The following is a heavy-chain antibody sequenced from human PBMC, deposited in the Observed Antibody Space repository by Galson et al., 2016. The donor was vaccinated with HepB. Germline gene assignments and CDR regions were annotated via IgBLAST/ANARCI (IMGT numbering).Heavy chain of an antibody. CDR2: IYWDGDK. J-gene: IGHJ3*02. CDR3: AHFSSGWYSVGRAFDI. Sequence: PALVKPTQTLTLTCSFSGFSLSTSGVGVGWIRQPPGKALEWLALIYWDGDKHYSPSLRSRLTITMDTSENQVVLTMTNMDPVDTGTCYCAHFSSGWYSVGRAFDIWGQGTIVTVSS. D-gene: IGHD6-19*01. V-gene: IGHV2-5*02. CDR1: GFSLSTSGVG.